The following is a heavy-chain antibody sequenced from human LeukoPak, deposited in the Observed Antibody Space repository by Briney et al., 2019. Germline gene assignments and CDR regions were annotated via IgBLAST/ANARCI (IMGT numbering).Heavy chain of an antibody. D-gene: IGHD1-26*01. Sequence: SETLSLTCAVSGGSISSGGYYWSWIRQPAGKGLEWIGRIYTSGSTNYNPSLKSRVTMSVDTSKNQFSLKLSSVTAADTAVYYCARGTYGIVGALGVFDPWGQGTLVTVSS. CDR1: GGSISSGGYY. V-gene: IGHV4-61*02. J-gene: IGHJ5*02. CDR3: ARGTYGIVGALGVFDP. CDR2: IYTSGST.